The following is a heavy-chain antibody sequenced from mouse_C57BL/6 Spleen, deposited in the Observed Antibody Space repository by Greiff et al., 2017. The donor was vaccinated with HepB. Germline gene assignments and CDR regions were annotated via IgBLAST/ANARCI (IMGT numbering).Heavy chain of an antibody. V-gene: IGHV1-82*01. CDR1: GYAFSSSW. D-gene: IGHD1-1*01. J-gene: IGHJ2*01. CDR2: IYPGDGDT. CDR3: ARRDYYGSSLDY. Sequence: QVQLKQSGPELVKPGASVKISCKASGYAFSSSWMNWVKQRPGKGLEWIGRIYPGDGDTNYNGKFKGKATLTADKSSSTAYMQLSSLTSEDSAVYFCARRDYYGSSLDYWGQGTTLTVSS.